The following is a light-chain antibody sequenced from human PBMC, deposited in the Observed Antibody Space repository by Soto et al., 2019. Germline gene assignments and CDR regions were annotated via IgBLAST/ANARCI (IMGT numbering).Light chain of an antibody. CDR2: SNN. CDR1: SSNIGSNT. V-gene: IGLV1-44*01. Sequence: QSALTQPPSASGTPGQRVTISCSGSSSNIGSNTVNWYQQLPGTAPKLLIYSNNQRPSGVPDRFSGSKSVTSASLAITGLQAEDEADYYCQSYDSSLSGSVFGTGTKVTVL. J-gene: IGLJ1*01. CDR3: QSYDSSLSGSV.